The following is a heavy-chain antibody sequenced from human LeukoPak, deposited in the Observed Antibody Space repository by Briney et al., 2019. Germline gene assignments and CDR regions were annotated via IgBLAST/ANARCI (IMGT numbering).Heavy chain of an antibody. CDR1: GGSISSSSYY. D-gene: IGHD3-22*01. J-gene: IGHJ5*02. V-gene: IGHV4-39*07. CDR2: INHSGST. CDR3: ARGRRRYYYDSSGPINWFDP. Sequence: PSETLSLTCTVSGGSISSSSYYWGWIRQPPGKGLEWIGEINHSGSTNYNPSLKSRVTISVDTSKNQFSLKLSSVTAADTAVYYCARGRRRYYYDSSGPINWFDPWGQGTLVTVSS.